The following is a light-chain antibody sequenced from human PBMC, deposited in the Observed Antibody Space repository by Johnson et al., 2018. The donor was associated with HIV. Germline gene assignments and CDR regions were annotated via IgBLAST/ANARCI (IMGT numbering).Light chain of an antibody. Sequence: QSVLTQPPSVYAAPGQKVTISCSGSSSNIGNNDVSWYQHLPGTAPKLLIYESNKRPSGIPDRFSGSESGTSATLGITGLQTGDEADYYCGTWDSSLSAYVFGTGTKVTVL. V-gene: IGLV1-51*02. J-gene: IGLJ1*01. CDR2: ESN. CDR1: SSNIGNND. CDR3: GTWDSSLSAYV.